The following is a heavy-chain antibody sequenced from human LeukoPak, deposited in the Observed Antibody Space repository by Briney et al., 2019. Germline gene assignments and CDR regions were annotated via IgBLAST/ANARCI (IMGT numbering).Heavy chain of an antibody. CDR1: GFTFSDYF. D-gene: IGHD5-24*01. Sequence: GASLRHSCSVCGFTFSDYFMSWIRQAPGKGLAGVSYTCSSGSTIYYAGSVKGRFTISRDNAKNSLSLQMNSLRAEDTAVYYCASGRDGYIGSSDYWGQGTLVTVSS. V-gene: IGHV3-11*04. CDR2: TCSSGSTI. CDR3: ASGRDGYIGSSDY. J-gene: IGHJ4*02.